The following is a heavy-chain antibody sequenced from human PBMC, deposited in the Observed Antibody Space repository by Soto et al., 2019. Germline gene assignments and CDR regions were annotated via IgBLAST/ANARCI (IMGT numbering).Heavy chain of an antibody. CDR2: IIPIFGTA. V-gene: IGHV1-69*13. J-gene: IGHJ4*02. D-gene: IGHD5-18*01. Sequence: GASVKVSCKASGGTFSSYAISWVRQAPGQGLEWMGGIIPIFGTANYAQKFQGRVTITADESTSTAYMELSSLRSEDTAVYYCARVGGDTADYDYWGQGTLVTVSS. CDR1: GGTFSSYA. CDR3: ARVGGDTADYDY.